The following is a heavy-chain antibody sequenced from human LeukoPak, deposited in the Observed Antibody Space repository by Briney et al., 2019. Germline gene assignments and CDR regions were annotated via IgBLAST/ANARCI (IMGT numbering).Heavy chain of an antibody. J-gene: IGHJ4*02. CDR3: ARMRYGSGSDFDY. D-gene: IGHD3-10*01. V-gene: IGHV3-48*03. CDR1: GFTFSSYE. CDR2: IGNSGRTI. Sequence: GGSLRLSCAASGFTFSSYEMNWVRQAPGKGLEWVSYIGNSGRTIYYADSLKGRFTIARDNAKNSLYLRMNSLRAEDTAVYYCARMRYGSGSDFDYWGQGTLVTVSS.